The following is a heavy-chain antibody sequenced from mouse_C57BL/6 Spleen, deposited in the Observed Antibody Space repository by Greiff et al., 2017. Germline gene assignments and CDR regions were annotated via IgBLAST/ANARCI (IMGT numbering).Heavy chain of an antibody. J-gene: IGHJ1*03. V-gene: IGHV1-26*01. CDR3: ARNGNYGYFDV. CDR2: INPNNGGT. CDR1: GYTFTDYY. D-gene: IGHD2-1*01. Sequence: EVQLQQSGPELVKPGASVKISCKASGYTFTDYYMNWVKQSHGKSLEWIGDINPNNGGTSYNQKFKGKAKLTVDKSSSTAYMELRSLTSEDSAVYYCARNGNYGYFDVWGTGTTVTVSS.